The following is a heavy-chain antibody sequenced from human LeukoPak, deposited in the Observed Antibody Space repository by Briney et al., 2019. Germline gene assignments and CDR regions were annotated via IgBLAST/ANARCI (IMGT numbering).Heavy chain of an antibody. CDR3: ARDGDYSSSWSDLSSAAKIFDY. J-gene: IGHJ4*02. Sequence: GGSLRLSCAASGFTFSSYAMHWVRQAPGKGLEWVAVISYDGSNKYYADSVKGRFTISRDNSKNTLYLQMNSLRAEDTAVYYCARDGDYSSSWSDLSSAAKIFDYWGQGTLVTVSS. CDR2: ISYDGSNK. CDR1: GFTFSSYA. D-gene: IGHD6-13*01. V-gene: IGHV3-30-3*01.